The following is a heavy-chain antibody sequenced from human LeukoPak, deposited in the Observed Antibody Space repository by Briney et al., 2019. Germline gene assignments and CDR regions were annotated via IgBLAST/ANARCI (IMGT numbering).Heavy chain of an antibody. CDR2: IIPILGIA. Sequence: SVKVSCKASGGTFSSYAISWVRQAPGQGLDWMGRIIPILGIANYAQKFQGRVTITADKSTSTAYMELSSLRSEDTAVYYCARNTAMVTRNVNWFDPWGQGTLVTVSS. CDR3: ARNTAMVTRNVNWFDP. J-gene: IGHJ5*02. CDR1: GGTFSSYA. D-gene: IGHD5-18*01. V-gene: IGHV1-69*04.